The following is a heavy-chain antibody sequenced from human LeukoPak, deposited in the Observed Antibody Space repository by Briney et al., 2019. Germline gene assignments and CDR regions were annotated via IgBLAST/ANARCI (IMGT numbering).Heavy chain of an antibody. CDR1: GGSFSNYY. V-gene: IGHV4-34*01. D-gene: IGHD2-21*02. CDR2: VNHSGGT. J-gene: IGHJ4*02. Sequence: PSETLSLTCAVYGGSFSNYYWSWIRQPPGKGLEWIAEVNHSGGTNYNPSLKSRVSVSVDTSKNQFSLKLTSVTAADTAVYYCARHGHHGDHDYWGQGTLVTVSS. CDR3: ARHGHHGDHDY.